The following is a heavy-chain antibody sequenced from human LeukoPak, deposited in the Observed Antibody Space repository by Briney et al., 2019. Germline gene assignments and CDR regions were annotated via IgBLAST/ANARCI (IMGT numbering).Heavy chain of an antibody. Sequence: SETLSLTCTVSGGSISSDYWNWIRQPPGKGLEWIGYIYNSGNTNYDPSLKSRVTISIDTSKNLFSLKVRSVTAADTAVYYCARSDSSAWYPYNAYGLDVWGQRTTVTVSS. J-gene: IGHJ6*02. V-gene: IGHV4-59*01. D-gene: IGHD6-19*01. CDR2: IYNSGNT. CDR3: ARSDSSAWYPYNAYGLDV. CDR1: GGSISSDY.